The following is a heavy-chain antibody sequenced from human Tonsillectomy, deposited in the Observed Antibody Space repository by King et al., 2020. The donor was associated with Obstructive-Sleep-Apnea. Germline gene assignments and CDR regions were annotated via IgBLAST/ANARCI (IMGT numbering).Heavy chain of an antibody. CDR1: GYSFTTYW. CDR2: IYPGDSHT. D-gene: IGHD3-10*01. V-gene: IGHV5-51*01. CDR3: AASHYYYGAGTYFDY. Sequence: QLVQSGAEVKEPGESLKISCQGSGYSFTTYWIGWVRQMPGKGLEWMGIIYPGDSHTRYSPSFLGHVTISADESISNAYLHWSSLKASDTAMYYCAASHYYYGAGTYFDYWGQGTLVTVSS. J-gene: IGHJ4*02.